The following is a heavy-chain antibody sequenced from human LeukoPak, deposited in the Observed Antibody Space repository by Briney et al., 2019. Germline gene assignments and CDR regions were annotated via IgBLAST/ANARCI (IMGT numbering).Heavy chain of an antibody. D-gene: IGHD2-15*01. CDR2: ISGSGDNA. Sequence: GGSLRLSCEASGFSFRTYTMSWVRLAPGKGLEWVSSISGSGDNAFYADSVKGRFALSRDNSKNTLLLQMNSLRADDAAIYFCAKSDCSGPTCYSGLDSRGQGTLVTVSS. J-gene: IGHJ4*02. V-gene: IGHV3-23*01. CDR3: AKSDCSGPTCYSGLDS. CDR1: GFSFRTYT.